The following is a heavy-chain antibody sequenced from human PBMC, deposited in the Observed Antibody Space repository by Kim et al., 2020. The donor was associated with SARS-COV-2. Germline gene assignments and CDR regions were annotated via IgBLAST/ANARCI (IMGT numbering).Heavy chain of an antibody. CDR2: SGNKASSHTT. J-gene: IGHJ3*02. V-gene: IGHV3-72*01. D-gene: IGHD5-12*01. CDR1: GFTLSDHY. CDR3: SRGYSGGPIYAFDI. Sequence: GGSLRLSCAASGFTLSDHYIDWVRQGPGKGLDWVGRSGNKASSHTTEYAASVKDRFTISRDDSKNSLYLQMNSLKTEDTAVYYCSRGYSGGPIYAFDIWGQGTDVILSS.